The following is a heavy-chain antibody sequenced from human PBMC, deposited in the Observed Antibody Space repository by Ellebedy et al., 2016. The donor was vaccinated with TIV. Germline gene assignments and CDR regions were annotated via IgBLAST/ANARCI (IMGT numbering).Heavy chain of an antibody. CDR1: GFTFSSYS. CDR2: ISSSSSTI. V-gene: IGHV3-48*01. J-gene: IGHJ3*02. D-gene: IGHD5-18*01. Sequence: GGSLRLSCAASGFTFSSYSMNWVRQAPGKGLEWVSYISSSSSTIYYADSVKGRFTISRDNSKNTLYLQMNSLRAEDTAVYYCARDQDSYGLGDAFDIWGQGTMVTVSS. CDR3: ARDQDSYGLGDAFDI.